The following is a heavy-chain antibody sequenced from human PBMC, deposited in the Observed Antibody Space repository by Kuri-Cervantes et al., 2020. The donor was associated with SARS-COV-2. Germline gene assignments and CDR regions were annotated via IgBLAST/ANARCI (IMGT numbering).Heavy chain of an antibody. D-gene: IGHD3-10*01. J-gene: IGHJ2*01. CDR3: ARDYVVRGVIRRYFDL. CDR2: INHSGST. CDR1: GESFSGYY. V-gene: IGHV4-34*01. Sequence: SETLSLTCAVYGESFSGYYWSWIRQPPGKGLEWIGEINHSGSTNYNPSLKSRVTISVDTSKNQFSLKLSSVTAADTAVYYCARDYVVRGVIRRYFDLWGRGTLVTVS.